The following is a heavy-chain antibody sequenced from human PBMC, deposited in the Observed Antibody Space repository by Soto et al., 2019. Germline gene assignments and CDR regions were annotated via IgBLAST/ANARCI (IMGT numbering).Heavy chain of an antibody. J-gene: IGHJ4*02. D-gene: IGHD1-26*01. CDR2: ISSDGNNK. V-gene: IGHV3-30*18. Sequence: GTRSLTWVAPGLSFSSCGMPWVRQPPGKGLEWVALISSDGNNKFYADSVKGRFTISRDNSKNTLSLQMNTMRADDTVIYSWAKGLLVGATIDDVWGQGTLV. CDR1: GLSFSSCG. CDR3: AKGLLVGATIDDV.